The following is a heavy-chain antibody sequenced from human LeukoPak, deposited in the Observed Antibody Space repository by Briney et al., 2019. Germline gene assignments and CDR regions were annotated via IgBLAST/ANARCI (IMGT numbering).Heavy chain of an antibody. Sequence: GSSVKVSCKASGYSFTSYDINWVRQATGQGLEWMGWMNPNSGNTGYAQKFQGRVTMTRNTSISTAYMELSSLRSEDTAVYYCARAPTYVDDAFDIWGQGTMVTVSS. V-gene: IGHV1-8*01. CDR3: ARAPTYVDDAFDI. D-gene: IGHD3-16*01. CDR1: GYSFTSYD. CDR2: MNPNSGNT. J-gene: IGHJ3*02.